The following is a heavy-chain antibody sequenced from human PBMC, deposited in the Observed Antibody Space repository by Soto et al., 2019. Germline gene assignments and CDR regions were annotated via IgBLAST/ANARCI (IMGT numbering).Heavy chain of an antibody. CDR1: GGPISSSSYY. CDR2: IYYSGST. D-gene: IGHD3-22*01. V-gene: IGHV4-39*01. Sequence: SETLSLTCTVSGGPISSSSYYWGWIRQPPGKGLEWIGSIYYSGSTYYNPSLKSRVTISVDTSKNQFSLKLSSVTAADTAVYYCARHYINDPRIGTRRITMIYWFDPWGQGTLVTVSS. J-gene: IGHJ5*02. CDR3: ARHYINDPRIGTRRITMIYWFDP.